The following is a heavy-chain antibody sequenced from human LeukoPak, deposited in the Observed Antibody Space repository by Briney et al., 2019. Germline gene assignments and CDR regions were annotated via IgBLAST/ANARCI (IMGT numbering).Heavy chain of an antibody. J-gene: IGHJ4*02. CDR3: ARDKGSGYDNFDY. Sequence: PWASVKVSCKASGGTFSNYAISWVRQARGQGLEWMGGIIPIFGTANYAQKLQGRVTMTTDTSTSTAYMELRSLRSDDTAVYYCARDKGSGYDNFDYWGQGTLVTVSS. CDR1: GGTFSNYA. D-gene: IGHD5-12*01. V-gene: IGHV1-69*05. CDR2: IIPIFGTA.